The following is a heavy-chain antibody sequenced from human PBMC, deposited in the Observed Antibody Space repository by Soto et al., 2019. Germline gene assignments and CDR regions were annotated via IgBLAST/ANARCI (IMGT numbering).Heavy chain of an antibody. D-gene: IGHD1-1*01. Sequence: PGLSLRLSWAASGCTFIDYAMRWNRQAPGAGLEWVSAISGPGDTIYYSDSVKGRFTVSRDNTKGTLFLEMNTLRAEDTALYYCARGPWRGTWRLAGTTYSYCGMDVWGQGTTVTVSS. CDR3: ARGPWRGTWRLAGTTYSYCGMDV. CDR1: GCTFIDYA. CDR2: ISGPGDTI. V-gene: IGHV3-23*01. J-gene: IGHJ6*02.